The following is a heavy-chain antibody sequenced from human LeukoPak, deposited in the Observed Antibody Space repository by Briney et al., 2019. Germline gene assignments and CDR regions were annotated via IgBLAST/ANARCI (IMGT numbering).Heavy chain of an antibody. Sequence: SEKVSCKASGGTFSSYAISWVRQAPGQGLEWMGRIIPILGIANYAQKFQGRVTITADKSTSTPYMELSSLRSEDTAVYYCARVLTYYYDSSGYIDYWGQGTLVTVSS. V-gene: IGHV1-69*04. J-gene: IGHJ4*02. CDR1: GGTFSSYA. CDR3: ARVLTYYYDSSGYIDY. CDR2: IIPILGIA. D-gene: IGHD3-22*01.